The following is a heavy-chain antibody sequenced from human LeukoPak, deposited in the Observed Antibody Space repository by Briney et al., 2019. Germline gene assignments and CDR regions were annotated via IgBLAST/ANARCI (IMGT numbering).Heavy chain of an antibody. V-gene: IGHV4-59*08. CDR1: GASISSYY. CDR3: ARHGETSSWAYFDY. J-gene: IGHJ4*02. D-gene: IGHD6-13*01. CDR2: IYYGGST. Sequence: SETLSLTCTVSGASISSYYWSWIRQPPGKGLECIGFIYYGGSTNYNPSLKSRVTISVDTSKNQFSLKLSSVSAADTAVYYCARHGETSSWAYFDYRGQGTLVTVS.